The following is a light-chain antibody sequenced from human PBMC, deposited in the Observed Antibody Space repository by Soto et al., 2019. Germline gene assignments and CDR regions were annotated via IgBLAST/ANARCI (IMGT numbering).Light chain of an antibody. CDR3: QQRSNWIT. CDR1: QSISSSY. J-gene: IGKJ4*01. CDR2: GAS. Sequence: DIVLTQSPGTLSLSPGERATLSCRASQSISSSYLAWFQQKPGQSPRLLIYGASSRATGIPDRFSGSGSGTDFTLAISRLEPEDFAVYYCQQRSNWITFGGGTKVDIK. V-gene: IGKV3D-20*02.